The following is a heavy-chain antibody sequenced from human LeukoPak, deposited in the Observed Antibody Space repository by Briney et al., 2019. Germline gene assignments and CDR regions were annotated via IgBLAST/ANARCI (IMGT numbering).Heavy chain of an antibody. CDR3: AKDKAAAAGAFDY. D-gene: IGHD6-13*01. V-gene: IGHV3-9*01. Sequence: PGGSLRLSCAASGFTFDDYAMHWGRQAPGKGLEWVSGISWNSGSIVYADSVKGRFTISRDNAENSLYLQMNSLRAEDTALYYCAKDKAAAAGAFDYWGQGTLVTVSS. J-gene: IGHJ4*02. CDR1: GFTFDDYA. CDR2: ISWNSGSI.